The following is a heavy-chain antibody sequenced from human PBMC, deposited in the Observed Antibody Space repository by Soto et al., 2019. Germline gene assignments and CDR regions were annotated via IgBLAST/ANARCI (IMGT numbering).Heavy chain of an antibody. J-gene: IGHJ5*02. D-gene: IGHD5-18*01. Sequence: GSLRLSCAASGFTFSSYAMSWVRQAPGKGLEWVSAISGSGGSAYYADSVKGRFTISRDNSKNTLYLQMSILRAEDTAVYYCAKVMVKNWFDPWGQGTLVTVSS. CDR3: AKVMVKNWFDP. CDR2: ISGSGGSA. CDR1: GFTFSSYA. V-gene: IGHV3-23*01.